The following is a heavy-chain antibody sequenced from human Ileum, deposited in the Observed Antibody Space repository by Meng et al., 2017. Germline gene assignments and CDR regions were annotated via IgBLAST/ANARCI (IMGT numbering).Heavy chain of an antibody. CDR2: ITDSGGST. Sequence: GESLKISCAASGFTFNNYAMTWVRQAPGKGLEWVSGITDSGGSTYYADSVEGRFTISRDNSKKTLYMQMNSLRAEDTAVYYCATGTPTISSPNSWGQGTLVTVSS. J-gene: IGHJ4*02. CDR3: ATGTPTISSPNS. D-gene: IGHD4/OR15-4a*01. CDR1: GFTFNNYA. V-gene: IGHV3-23*01.